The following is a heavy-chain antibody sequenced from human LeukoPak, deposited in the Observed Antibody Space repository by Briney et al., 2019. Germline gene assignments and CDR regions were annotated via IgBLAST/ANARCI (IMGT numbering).Heavy chain of an antibody. CDR2: TKQDGSEK. V-gene: IGHV3-7*01. CDR1: GFTFSSYW. D-gene: IGHD6-19*01. CDR3: ARQGYSSGWLLLYFDY. J-gene: IGHJ4*02. Sequence: GGSLRLSCAASGFTFSSYWMSWVRQAPGKGLEWVANTKQDGSEKYYVDSVKGRFTISRDNAKNSLYLQMNSLRAEDTAVYYCARQGYSSGWLLLYFDYWGQGTLVTVSS.